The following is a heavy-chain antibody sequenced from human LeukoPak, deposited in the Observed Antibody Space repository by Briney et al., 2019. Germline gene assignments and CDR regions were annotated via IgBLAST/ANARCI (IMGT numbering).Heavy chain of an antibody. CDR2: INPSGGST. CDR3: ARDWTPLIYGSGSYQNYYYYGMDV. CDR1: GYTFTSYY. V-gene: IGHV1-46*01. J-gene: IGHJ6*02. Sequence: ASVKVSCKASGYTFTSYYMHWVRQAPGQGLEWMGIINPSGGSTSCAQKFQGRVTMTRDTSTSTAYRELSSLRSEDTAVYYCARDWTPLIYGSGSYQNYYYYGMDVWGQGTTVTVSS. D-gene: IGHD3-10*01.